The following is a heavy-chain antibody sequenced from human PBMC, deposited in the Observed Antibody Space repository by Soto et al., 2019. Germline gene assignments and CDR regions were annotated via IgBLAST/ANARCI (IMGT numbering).Heavy chain of an antibody. V-gene: IGHV4-59*01. J-gene: IGHJ4*02. D-gene: IGHD4-17*01. CDR3: ARIYGDYVDY. CDR2: IYYSGST. CDR1: GGSISSYY. Sequence: SETLSLTCTVFGGSISSYYWSWIRQPSGKGLEWIGYIYYSGSTNYNPSLKSRVTISVDTSKNQFSLKLSSVTAADTAVYYCARIYGDYVDYWGQGTLVTVSS.